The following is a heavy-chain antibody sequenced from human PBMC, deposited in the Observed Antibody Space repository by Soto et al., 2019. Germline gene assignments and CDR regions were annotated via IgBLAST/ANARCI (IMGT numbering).Heavy chain of an antibody. V-gene: IGHV3-15*01. CDR1: GFTFSNGW. CDR3: TTNSVTDFYYYGMEV. J-gene: IGHJ6*02. CDR2: IKTNIDGGRI. Sequence: EVQLVESGGGSVQPGGSLRLSCEGSGFTFSNGWMTWVRQAPGTGLEWVGRIKTNIDGGRIDYAAPVKGRFTISRDDSKNTLYLQMNSLKTEDTGVYYCTTNSVTDFYYYGMEVWGLGTTVTVSS.